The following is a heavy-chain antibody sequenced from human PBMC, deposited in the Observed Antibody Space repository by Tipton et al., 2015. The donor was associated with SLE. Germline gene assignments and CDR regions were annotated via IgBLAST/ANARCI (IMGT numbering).Heavy chain of an antibody. V-gene: IGHV4-59*12. J-gene: IGHJ6*02. CDR2: IYYSGST. D-gene: IGHD3-10*01. CDR3: ARGGFREPDYFYYGMDV. CDR1: GGSISSYY. Sequence: GLVKPSETLSLTCTVSGGSISSYYWSWIRQPPGKGLEWIGCIYYSGSTYYNPSLRSRVTISADRSKNQFSLNLTAVTAADTAVYYCARGGFREPDYFYYGMDVWGQGTTVTVSS.